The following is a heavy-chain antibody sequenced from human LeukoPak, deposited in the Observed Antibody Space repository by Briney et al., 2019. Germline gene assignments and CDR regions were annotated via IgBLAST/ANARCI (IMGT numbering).Heavy chain of an antibody. D-gene: IGHD3-9*01. CDR1: GGPISSYY. CDR2: ISYSGST. CDR3: ARQGYDILTGYIDAFDI. V-gene: IGHV4-59*08. J-gene: IGHJ3*02. Sequence: SETLSLTCTVSGGPISSYYWSWIRQPPGKGLEWIGYISYSGSTNYNPSLKSRVTISIDTSKNQFSLKLRSVTAADTAIYYCARQGYDILTGYIDAFDIWGQGTMVTVSS.